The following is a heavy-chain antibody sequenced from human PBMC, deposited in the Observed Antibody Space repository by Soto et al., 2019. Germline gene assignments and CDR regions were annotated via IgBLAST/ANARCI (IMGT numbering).Heavy chain of an antibody. Sequence: PSETLSLTCTVSGGSISDGYYWSWIRQHPGKGLEWIGSISYSGSTSYNPSLTSRLTISVDRSKSQFSLNLSSVTAAYTAVYYCARRDRSGYSYWLDTWGQGTLVTVSS. V-gene: IGHV4-31*03. CDR1: GGSISDGYY. J-gene: IGHJ5*02. CDR2: ISYSGST. CDR3: ARRDRSGYSYWLDT. D-gene: IGHD3-22*01.